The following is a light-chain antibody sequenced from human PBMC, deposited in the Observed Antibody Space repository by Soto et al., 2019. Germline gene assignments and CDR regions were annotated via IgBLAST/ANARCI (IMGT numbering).Light chain of an antibody. CDR2: EGS. V-gene: IGLV2-23*01. Sequence: QSALTQPASVFGSPGQSITISCTGTSSDVGSYNLVSWYQQHPGKAPKLMIYEGSKRPSGVSNRFSGSKSGNTASLTISGLQAEDEADYYCCSYAGSRAVVFGGGTKLTVL. J-gene: IGLJ2*01. CDR3: CSYAGSRAVV. CDR1: SSDVGSYNL.